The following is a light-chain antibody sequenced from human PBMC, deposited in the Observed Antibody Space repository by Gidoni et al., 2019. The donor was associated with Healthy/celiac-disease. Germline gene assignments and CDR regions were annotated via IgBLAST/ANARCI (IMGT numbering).Light chain of an antibody. CDR1: QSISSY. J-gene: IGKJ4*01. CDR3: QQSYSTPLT. CDR2: AAS. Sequence: DIQMTQSPSSLSASVGDSVTIPCRASQSISSYLNWYQQKPGKAPKLLIYAASSLQSGVPSRFSGSGSGTDVTLTISSLQPEDFATYYCQQSYSTPLTFXGXTKVEIK. V-gene: IGKV1-39*01.